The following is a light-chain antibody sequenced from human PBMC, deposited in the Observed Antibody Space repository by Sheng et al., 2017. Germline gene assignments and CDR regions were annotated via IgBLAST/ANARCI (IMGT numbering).Light chain of an antibody. J-gene: IGKJ2*01. CDR2: RAS. CDR1: QSVANW. Sequence: DIQMTQSPSTLSASVGDRVTITCRASQSVANWLAWFQQKPGRAPRLLIYRASDLESGVPSTFSGSGSGTEFTLTISSLQPEDSATYYCQQSYSSVYTFGQGTKPGDX. CDR3: QQSYSSVYT. V-gene: IGKV1-5*03.